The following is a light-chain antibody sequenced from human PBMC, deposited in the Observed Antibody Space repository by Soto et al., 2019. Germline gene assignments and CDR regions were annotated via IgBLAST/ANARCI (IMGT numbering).Light chain of an antibody. Sequence: EIVLTQSPATLSLYPGERATLSCRASQSVSSYLAWYQQKPGQAPRLLIYDASNRATGIPARFSGSGSGTDFTLTISSLEPEEFAVYYCQQRSNWPPLTFGGGTKVEIK. V-gene: IGKV3-11*01. CDR2: DAS. CDR3: QQRSNWPPLT. J-gene: IGKJ4*01. CDR1: QSVSSY.